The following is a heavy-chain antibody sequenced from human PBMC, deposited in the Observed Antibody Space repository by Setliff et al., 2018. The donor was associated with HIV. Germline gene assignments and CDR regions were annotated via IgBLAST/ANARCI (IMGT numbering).Heavy chain of an antibody. CDR2: ISVYNGNT. CDR3: AGARGAGTFDI. J-gene: IGHJ3*02. V-gene: IGHV1-18*01. Sequence: WASVKVSCKASGYTFTSYGVCWVRQAPGQGLEWMGWISVYNGNTNYAQSLQGRVTMNTDTSTTTVYMELRSLRSDDTAFYYCAGARGAGTFDIWGQGTSVTVSS. D-gene: IGHD6-13*01. CDR1: GYTFTSYG.